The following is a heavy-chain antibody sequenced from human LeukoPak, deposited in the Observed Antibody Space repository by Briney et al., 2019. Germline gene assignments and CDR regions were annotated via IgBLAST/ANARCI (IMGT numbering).Heavy chain of an antibody. CDR3: AKDHVSDWTSGNYLKS. J-gene: IGHJ4*02. CDR2: INWNGGTI. CDR1: GFTFDDYA. D-gene: IGHD1-7*01. Sequence: PGRSLRLSCDVSGFTFDDYAMHWVRQAPGKGLEWVSGINWNGGTIRYADSVKGRFTISRDDAKNSLYLEMKSLRPDDTALYFCAKDHVSDWTSGNYLKSWGQGTLVTVSS. V-gene: IGHV3-9*01.